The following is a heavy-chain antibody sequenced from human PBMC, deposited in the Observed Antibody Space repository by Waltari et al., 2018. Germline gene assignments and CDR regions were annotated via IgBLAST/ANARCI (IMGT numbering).Heavy chain of an antibody. CDR2: INHSGST. D-gene: IGHD3-10*01. CDR1: GGSFSGYY. Sequence: QVQLQQWGAGLLKPSETLSLTCAVYGGSFSGYYWSWIRQPPGKGLAWIGEINHSGSTNYNPSLKSRVTISVDTSKNQFSLKLSSVTAADTAVYYCARGKGNGSGSYYSPSYYYYYMDVWGKGTTVTVSS. J-gene: IGHJ6*03. V-gene: IGHV4-34*01. CDR3: ARGKGNGSGSYYSPSYYYYYMDV.